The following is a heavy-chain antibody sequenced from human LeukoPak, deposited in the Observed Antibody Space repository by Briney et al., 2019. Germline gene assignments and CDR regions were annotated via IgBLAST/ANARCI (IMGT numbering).Heavy chain of an antibody. D-gene: IGHD3-10*01. Sequence: SETLSLTCAVYGGSYSGYYWSWIRQPPGKGLEWIGEINHSGSTNYNPSLKSRVTISVDTSKNQFSLKLSSVTAADTAVYYCARRITMVRGFNYWGQGTLVTVSS. V-gene: IGHV4-34*01. J-gene: IGHJ4*02. CDR3: ARRITMVRGFNY. CDR1: GGSYSGYY. CDR2: INHSGST.